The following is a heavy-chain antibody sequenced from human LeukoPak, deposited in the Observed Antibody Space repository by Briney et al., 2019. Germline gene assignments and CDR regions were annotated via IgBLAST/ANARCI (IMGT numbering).Heavy chain of an antibody. CDR2: INPNSGGT. J-gene: IGHJ4*02. V-gene: IGHV1-2*02. Sequence: ASVKVSCKASGYTFTGYYMHWVRQAPGQGLEWMGWINPNSGGTNYAQKFQGRVTMTRDTSISTAYMELSRLRSDDTAVYYCARDLSMIVDYGFDYWGQGTLVTVSS. D-gene: IGHD3-22*01. CDR3: ARDLSMIVDYGFDY. CDR1: GYTFTGYY.